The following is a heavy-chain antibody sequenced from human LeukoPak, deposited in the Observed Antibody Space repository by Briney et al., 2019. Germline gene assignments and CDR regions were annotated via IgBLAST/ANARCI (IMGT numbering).Heavy chain of an antibody. CDR3: ARHRDRWPLGPFDV. J-gene: IGHJ3*01. Sequence: GESLKISCKGSGYNFPNYWIGWVRQVPGKGLEWMGILYPGDSDTRYSPSFQGQVTISADKSINTAYLQWSSLRASDTAIYYCARHRDRWPLGPFDVWGQGTMVSVSS. CDR1: GYNFPNYW. V-gene: IGHV5-51*01. D-gene: IGHD4-23*01. CDR2: LYPGDSDT.